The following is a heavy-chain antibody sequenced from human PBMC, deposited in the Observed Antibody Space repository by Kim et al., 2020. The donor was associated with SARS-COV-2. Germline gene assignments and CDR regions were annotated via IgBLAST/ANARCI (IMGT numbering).Heavy chain of an antibody. D-gene: IGHD2-15*01. CDR3: LQGRLY. CDR1: GFTFITYG. CDR2: ISYDGSNK. V-gene: IGHV3-30*03. Sequence: GGSLRLSCAASGFTFITYGMHWVRQAPGKGLEWVAVISYDGSNKYYADSVKGRFTISRDNSKNTLYLQMNSLRAEDTAVYYCLQGRLYWGQGTLVTVSS. J-gene: IGHJ4*02.